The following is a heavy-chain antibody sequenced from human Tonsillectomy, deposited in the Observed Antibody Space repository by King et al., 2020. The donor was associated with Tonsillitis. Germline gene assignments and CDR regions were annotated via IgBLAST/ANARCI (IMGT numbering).Heavy chain of an antibody. V-gene: IGHV3-20*01. D-gene: IGHD1-26*01. J-gene: IGHJ4*02. CDR2: INWDGGCT. CDR1: GFTFDDYG. Sequence: VQLVESGGGVVRPGGSLRLSCAASGFTFDDYGMSWVRQAPGKGLEWVSGINWDGGCTGFADSVKGRFTISRDNAKNSLYLQMNKLRAEDTALYHCARKVGATSFFDYWGQGTLVTVSS. CDR3: ARKVGATSFFDY.